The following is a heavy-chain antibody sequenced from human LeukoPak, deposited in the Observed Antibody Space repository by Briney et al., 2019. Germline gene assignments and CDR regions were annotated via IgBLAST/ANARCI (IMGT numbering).Heavy chain of an antibody. J-gene: IGHJ3*02. V-gene: IGHV1-2*02. CDR2: INPKSGGT. Sequence: SVKVSCKASGYTFTGYFMHWGRQPPGKGLEGRGAINPKSGGTKYAQKFQGRVTMTRDTSLNTAYMELSRLTSDDTAVYYCARLGFGNAFDIWGQGTTVTVSS. CDR1: GYTFTGYF. D-gene: IGHD3-10*01. CDR3: ARLGFGNAFDI.